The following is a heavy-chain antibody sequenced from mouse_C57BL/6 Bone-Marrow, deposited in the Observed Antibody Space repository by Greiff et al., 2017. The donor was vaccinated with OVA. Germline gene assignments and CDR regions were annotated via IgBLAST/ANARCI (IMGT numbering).Heavy chain of an antibody. D-gene: IGHD2-5*01. V-gene: IGHV14-2*01. CDR2: IDPEDGET. CDR3: SIVTTTPYWYFDV. Sequence: VQLKESGAELVKPGASVKLSCTASGFNIKDYYMHWVKQRTEQGLEWIGRIDPEDGETKYAPKFQGKATITADTSSNTAYLQLSSLTSEDTAVYYCSIVTTTPYWYFDVWGTGTTVTVSS. J-gene: IGHJ1*03. CDR1: GFNIKDYY.